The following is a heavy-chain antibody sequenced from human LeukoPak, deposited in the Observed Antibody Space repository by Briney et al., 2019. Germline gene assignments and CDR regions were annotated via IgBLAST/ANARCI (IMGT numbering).Heavy chain of an antibody. CDR1: GDSISSGNY. V-gene: IGHV4-4*02. D-gene: IGHD6-19*01. CDR2: IYQSGIT. Sequence: SGTLSLTCGVSGDSISSGNYWNWVRQPPGKGLEWIGDIYQSGITNYNPSLKSRVTMSVDKSKNEFSLKLDSVTAADTAIYYCARDPRPRGGWFYFDYWARESWSPSPQ. CDR3: ARDPRPRGGWFYFDY. J-gene: IGHJ4*02.